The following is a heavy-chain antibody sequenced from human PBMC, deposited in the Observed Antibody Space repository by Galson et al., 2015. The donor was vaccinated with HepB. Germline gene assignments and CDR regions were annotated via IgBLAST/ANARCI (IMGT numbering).Heavy chain of an antibody. CDR2: ISYDGSNK. CDR1: GFTFSSYA. CDR3: AKDMGGGFDP. V-gene: IGHV3-30*04. Sequence: SLRLSCAASGFTFSSYAMHWVRQAPGKGLEWVAVISYDGSNKYYADSVKGRFTISRDNSKNTLYLQMNSLRAEDTAVYYCAKDMGGGFDPWGQGTLVTVSS. D-gene: IGHD3-16*01. J-gene: IGHJ5*02.